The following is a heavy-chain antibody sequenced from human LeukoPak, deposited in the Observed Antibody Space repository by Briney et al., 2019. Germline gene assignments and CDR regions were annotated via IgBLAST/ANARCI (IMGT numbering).Heavy chain of an antibody. CDR1: GFTFSSHW. D-gene: IGHD1-7*01. CDR2: IKKDGSEK. V-gene: IGHV3-7*01. Sequence: GGSLRLSCAASGFTFSSHWMSWVRQAPGKGLEWVANIKKDGSEKYYVDAVKGRFTISRDNAKTSLYLQMNSLRDDDTAVYYCARGQTGNTRWFDPWGQGTLVTVSS. CDR3: ARGQTGNTRWFDP. J-gene: IGHJ5*02.